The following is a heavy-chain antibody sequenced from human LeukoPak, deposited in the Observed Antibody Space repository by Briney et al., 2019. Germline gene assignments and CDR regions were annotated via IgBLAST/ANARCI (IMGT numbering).Heavy chain of an antibody. CDR2: ISAYNGNT. J-gene: IGHJ4*02. V-gene: IGHV1-18*01. CDR1: GYTFTSYG. D-gene: IGHD1-7*01. CDR3: AREGGTRNWNYKTATTDY. Sequence: ASVKVSCKASGYTFTSYGISWVRQAPGQGLEWMGWISAYNGNTNYAQKLQGRVTMTTDTSTSTAYMELRSLRSGDTAVYYCAREGGTRNWNYKTATTDYWGQGTLVTVSS.